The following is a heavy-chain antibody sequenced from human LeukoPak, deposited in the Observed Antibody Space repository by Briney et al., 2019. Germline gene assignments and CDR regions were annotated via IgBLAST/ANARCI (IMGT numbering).Heavy chain of an antibody. CDR2: IYYSGST. J-gene: IGHJ5*02. CDR1: GGSLSSYY. V-gene: IGHV4-59*01. D-gene: IGHD2-21*02. Sequence: PSETLSLTCTVSGGSLSSYYGSWIRQPPGKGLEGMGYIYYSGSTNYNPSLKSRVTISVDTTKNQFSLKLSSVTAADTAVYYCASGGGYCYSCDNWFDPWGQGTLVTVSS. CDR3: ASGGGYCYSCDNWFDP.